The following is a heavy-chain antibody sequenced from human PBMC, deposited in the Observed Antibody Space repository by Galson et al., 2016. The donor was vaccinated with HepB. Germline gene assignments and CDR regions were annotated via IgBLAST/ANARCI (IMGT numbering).Heavy chain of an antibody. J-gene: IGHJ5*02. V-gene: IGHV4-59*01. D-gene: IGHD2-2*01. CDR2: TYYSGST. CDR1: GGSISSYY. Sequence: ETLSLTCTVSGGSISSYYWSWIRQPPGKGLEWIGYTYYSGSTNYNPSLKSRVTISVDTSKNQFSLKLSSVTAADTAVYYCARGKVPAAIPNWFDPWGQGTLVTVSS. CDR3: ARGKVPAAIPNWFDP.